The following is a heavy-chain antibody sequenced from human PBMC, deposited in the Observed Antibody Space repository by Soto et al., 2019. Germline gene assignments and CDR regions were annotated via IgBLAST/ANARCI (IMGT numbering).Heavy chain of an antibody. CDR2: ISSSSSYI. CDR3: ARGIVVVPEHPPPFDP. CDR1: GFTFSSYS. Sequence: GGSLRLSCAASGFTFSSYSMNWVRQAPGKGLEWVSSISSSSSYIYYADSVKGRFTISRDNAKNSLYLQMNSLRAEDTAVYYCARGIVVVPEHPPPFDPWGQGTLVTVSS. V-gene: IGHV3-21*01. J-gene: IGHJ5*02. D-gene: IGHD2-2*01.